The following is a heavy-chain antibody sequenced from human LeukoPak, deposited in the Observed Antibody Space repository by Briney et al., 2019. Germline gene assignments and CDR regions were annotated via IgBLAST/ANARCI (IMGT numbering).Heavy chain of an antibody. D-gene: IGHD4-11*01. J-gene: IGHJ4*02. V-gene: IGHV4-59*01. CDR1: GGSISTYY. Sequence: SETLSLTCTVSGGSISTYYWTWIRQPPGKGLEWIGYIYYSGTTNYNPSLKSRVTMSVDTSKNEFSLNLSSVTAADTAVHYCARDYSNYILDYWGPGTLVTVSS. CDR3: ARDYSNYILDY. CDR2: IYYSGTT.